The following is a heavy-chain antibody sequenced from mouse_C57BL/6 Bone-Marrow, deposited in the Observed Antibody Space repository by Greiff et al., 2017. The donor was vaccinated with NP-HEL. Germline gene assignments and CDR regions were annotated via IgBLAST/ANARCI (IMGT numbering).Heavy chain of an antibody. CDR1: GYTFTTYP. V-gene: IGHV1-47*01. CDR2: FHPYNDDT. Sequence: QVQLQQSGAELVKPGASVKMSCKASGYTFTTYPIEWMKQNHGKSLEWIGNFHPYNDDTKYNEKFKGKATLTVEKSSSTVYLELSRLTSDDSAVYYCARGGYDGYLYWYFDVWGTGTTVTVSS. J-gene: IGHJ1*03. CDR3: ARGGYDGYLYWYFDV. D-gene: IGHD2-3*01.